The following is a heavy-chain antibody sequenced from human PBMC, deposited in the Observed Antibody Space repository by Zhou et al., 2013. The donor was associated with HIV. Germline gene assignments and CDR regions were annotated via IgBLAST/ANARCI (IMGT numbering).Heavy chain of an antibody. CDR3: ARAQGDILTEGYFDY. D-gene: IGHD3-9*01. J-gene: IGHJ4*02. Sequence: QVQLVQSGAEVKKPGSSVKVSCKASGGTFSGYGINWVRQAPGQGLEWIGRIIPIFEAASYAQKFQDRLTITTDESTTTAYMDLSSLRSEDTAIYYCARAQGDILTEGYFDYWGQGTLVTVSS. CDR2: IIPIFEAA. CDR1: GGTFSGYG. V-gene: IGHV1-69*05.